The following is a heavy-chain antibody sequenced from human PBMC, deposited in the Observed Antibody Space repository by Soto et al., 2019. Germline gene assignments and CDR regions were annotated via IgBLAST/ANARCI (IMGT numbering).Heavy chain of an antibody. V-gene: IGHV3-48*03. CDR1: GFTFSSYE. D-gene: IGHD1-1*01. CDR2: ISSSGSTI. J-gene: IGHJ6*02. CDR3: ARCRPAVQYYYYGMDV. Sequence: EVQLVESGGGLVQPGGSLRLSCAASGFTFSSYEMNWVRQAPGKGLEWVSYISSSGSTIYYADSVKGRFTISRDNAKNSLYLQMNSLRAEDTAVYYCARCRPAVQYYYYGMDVWGQGTTVTVSS.